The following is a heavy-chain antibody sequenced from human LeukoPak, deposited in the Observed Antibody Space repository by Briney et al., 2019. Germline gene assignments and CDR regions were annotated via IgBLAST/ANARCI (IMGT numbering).Heavy chain of an antibody. CDR3: ANYGDYGTYAFDI. CDR1: GGSISSGDYY. V-gene: IGHV4-30-4*01. Sequence: SETLSLTCTVSGGSISSGDYYWSWIRQPPGKGLEWIGYIHYSGSTYYNPSLESRVSISVDTSKNQFFLKLSSVTAADTAVYYCANYGDYGTYAFDIWGQGTMVTVPS. J-gene: IGHJ3*02. CDR2: IHYSGST. D-gene: IGHD4-17*01.